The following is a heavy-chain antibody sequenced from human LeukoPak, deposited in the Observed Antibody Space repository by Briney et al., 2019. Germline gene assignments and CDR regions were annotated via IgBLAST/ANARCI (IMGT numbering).Heavy chain of an antibody. D-gene: IGHD2-2*01. CDR3: ARQSAMYCSSTSCYGPDYFDY. CDR1: GGSISSSSYY. CDR2: IYYSGST. J-gene: IGHJ4*02. V-gene: IGHV4-39*01. Sequence: SETLSLTCTVSGGSISSSSYYWGWIRQPPGKGLEWIGSIYYSGSTYYNPSLKSRVTISVDTSKNQFSLKLSSVTAADTAVYYCARQSAMYCSSTSCYGPDYFDYWGQGTLVTVSS.